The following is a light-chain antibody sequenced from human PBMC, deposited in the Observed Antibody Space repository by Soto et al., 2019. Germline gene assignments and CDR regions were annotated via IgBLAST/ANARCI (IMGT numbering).Light chain of an antibody. CDR2: GAS. V-gene: IGKV3-20*01. Sequence: EIVLTQSPGTLSLSPGERATLSCRASQSVSSSYLAWYQQKPGQAPRLLIYGASSRATGIPDRFSGSGSGTDFTLTISRLEPEDFAVYYCQQYNNWPNFTFGGGTKVDIK. CDR3: QQYNNWPNFT. CDR1: QSVSSSY. J-gene: IGKJ4*01.